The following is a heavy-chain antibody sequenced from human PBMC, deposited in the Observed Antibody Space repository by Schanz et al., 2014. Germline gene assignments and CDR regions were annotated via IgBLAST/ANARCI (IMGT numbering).Heavy chain of an antibody. CDR3: ARAHGNNWYGKGLDY. D-gene: IGHD1-1*01. CDR1: GFAFSVYG. V-gene: IGHV3-33*01. CDR2: IWSDGSTK. J-gene: IGHJ4*02. Sequence: QVQMVESGGGVVQPGRSLRLSCAASGFAFSVYGMLWVRQAPGKGPEWVAVIWSDGSTKYYADSVKGRFTISRDNSKNTLYLQMNSLRADDTAVYFCARAHGNNWYGKGLDYWGQGTQVTVSS.